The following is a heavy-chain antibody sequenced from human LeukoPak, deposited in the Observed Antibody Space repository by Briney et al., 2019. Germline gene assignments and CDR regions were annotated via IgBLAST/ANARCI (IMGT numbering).Heavy chain of an antibody. J-gene: IGHJ3*02. Sequence: SETLSLTCAVSGGSISSGGYSWSWIRQPPGKGLEWIGYIYHSGSTYYNPSPKSRVTISVDRSKNQFSLKLSSVTAADTAVYYCASNNIGQYGDYAVGAFDIWGQGTMVTVSS. V-gene: IGHV4-30-2*01. D-gene: IGHD4-17*01. CDR1: GGSISSGGYS. CDR2: IYHSGST. CDR3: ASNNIGQYGDYAVGAFDI.